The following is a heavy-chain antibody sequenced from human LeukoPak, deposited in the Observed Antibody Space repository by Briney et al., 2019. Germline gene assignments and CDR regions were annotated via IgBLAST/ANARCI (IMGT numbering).Heavy chain of an antibody. CDR2: IYSGGST. J-gene: IGHJ4*02. V-gene: IGHV3-53*01. CDR1: GFTFSSYS. Sequence: GGSLRLSCAASGFTFSSYSMNWVRQAPGKGLEWVSVIYSGGSTYYADSVKGRFTISRDNSKNTLYLQMNSLRAEDTAVYYCARAVRGAAAFLDYWGQGTLVTVSS. CDR3: ARAVRGAAAFLDY. D-gene: IGHD6-13*01.